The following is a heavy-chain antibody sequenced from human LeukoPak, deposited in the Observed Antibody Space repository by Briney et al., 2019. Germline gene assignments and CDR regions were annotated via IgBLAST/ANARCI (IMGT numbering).Heavy chain of an antibody. J-gene: IGHJ6*02. CDR1: GYTFTSYG. CDR2: IIPIFGTA. V-gene: IGHV1-69*13. D-gene: IGHD3-22*01. CDR3: ADSSSASYYYYGMDV. Sequence: SVKVSCKASGYTFTSYGISWVRQAPGQGLEWMGGIIPIFGTANYAQKFQGRVTITADESTSTAYMELSSLRSEDTAVYYCADSSSASYYYYGMDVWGQGTTVTVSS.